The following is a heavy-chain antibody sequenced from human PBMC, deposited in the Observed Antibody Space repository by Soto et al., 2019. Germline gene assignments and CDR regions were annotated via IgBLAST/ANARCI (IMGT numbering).Heavy chain of an antibody. V-gene: IGHV3-33*01. CDR1: GFTFRSNA. D-gene: IGHD6-19*01. Sequence: QVQVVESGGGVVQPGRSLRLSCTASGFTFRSNAMHWVRQAPGKGLEWVAQIWYDGSNKYYADSVKGRFTISRDNSKNTLYVQMDSLRVEDTAVYSCARDGQSLAPYALDVWGQGTSVTVS. CDR2: IWYDGSNK. J-gene: IGHJ6*02. CDR3: ARDGQSLAPYALDV.